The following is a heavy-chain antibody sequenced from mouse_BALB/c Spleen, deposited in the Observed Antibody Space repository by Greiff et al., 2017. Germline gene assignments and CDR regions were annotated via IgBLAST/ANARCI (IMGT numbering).Heavy chain of an antibody. Sequence: QVQLQQSGAELVKPGASVKLSCKASGYTFTSYYMYWVKQRPGQGLEWIGEINPSNGGTNFNEKFKSKATLTVDKSSSTAYMQLSSLTSEDSAVYYCTRNYGNYRFYAMDYWGQGTSVTVSS. CDR3: TRNYGNYRFYAMDY. V-gene: IGHV1S81*02. CDR2: INPSNGGT. J-gene: IGHJ4*01. D-gene: IGHD2-1*01. CDR1: GYTFTSYY.